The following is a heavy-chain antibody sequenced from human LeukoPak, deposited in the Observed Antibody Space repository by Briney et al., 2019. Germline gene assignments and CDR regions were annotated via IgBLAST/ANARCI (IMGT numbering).Heavy chain of an antibody. CDR2: IIPIFGTA. Sequence: SVKVSCKASGGTFSSYAISWVRQAPGQGLEWMGGIIPIFGTANYAQKFQGRVTITADESTSTAYMELSSLRSEDTAVYYCARGVPKRGSGSFNWFDPWGQGTLVAVSS. D-gene: IGHD3-10*01. J-gene: IGHJ5*02. CDR1: GGTFSSYA. V-gene: IGHV1-69*13. CDR3: ARGVPKRGSGSFNWFDP.